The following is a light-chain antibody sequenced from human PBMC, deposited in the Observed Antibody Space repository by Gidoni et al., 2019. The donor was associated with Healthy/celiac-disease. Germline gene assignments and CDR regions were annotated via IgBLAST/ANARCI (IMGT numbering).Light chain of an antibody. CDR1: QGISSY. J-gene: IGKJ3*01. CDR2: AAS. V-gene: IGKV1-9*01. CDR3: QQLSGSPLT. Sequence: DIQLTQSPSFLSASVGDRVTITCRASQGISSYLAWYQQKPGKAPKLLIYAASTLQGGVPSRFSGSGSGTEFTLTISSLQPEDFATYSCQQLSGSPLTFGPGTKVDIK.